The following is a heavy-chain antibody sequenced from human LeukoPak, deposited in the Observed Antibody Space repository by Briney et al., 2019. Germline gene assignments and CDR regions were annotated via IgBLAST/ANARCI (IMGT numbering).Heavy chain of an antibody. D-gene: IGHD5-24*01. J-gene: IGHJ4*02. Sequence: ASVKVSCKASGYTFTYYYMHWVRQAPGQGLEWIGWISPDSGRTGFAQKFQGRVTMTRDTSISTAYMELSRLGYDDTAVYYRARDTRSSYLQYYFDYWGQGTLVTVSS. CDR1: GYTFTYYY. CDR2: ISPDSGRT. V-gene: IGHV1-2*02. CDR3: ARDTRSSYLQYYFDY.